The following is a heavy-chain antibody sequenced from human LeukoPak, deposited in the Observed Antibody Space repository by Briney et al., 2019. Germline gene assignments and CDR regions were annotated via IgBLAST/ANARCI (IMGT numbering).Heavy chain of an antibody. D-gene: IGHD2-15*01. Sequence: PGGSLRLSCAASGFTFSSYAMSWVRQAPGKGLEWVSAIRGSGGSTYYADSVKGRFTISRDNSKNTLYLQMNSLRAEDTAVYYCAKVVGSPGYNWFDPWGQGTLVTVSS. CDR3: AKVVGSPGYNWFDP. CDR2: IRGSGGST. CDR1: GFTFSSYA. J-gene: IGHJ5*02. V-gene: IGHV3-23*01.